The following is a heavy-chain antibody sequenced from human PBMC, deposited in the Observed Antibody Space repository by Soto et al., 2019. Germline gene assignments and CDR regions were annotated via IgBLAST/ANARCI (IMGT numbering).Heavy chain of an antibody. CDR2: IIPIFGTA. CDR1: GGTFSSCA. V-gene: IGHV1-69*01. D-gene: IGHD3-22*01. CDR3: ARDAAYYARRLGAFDI. Sequence: QVQLVQSGAEVKKPGSSVKVSCKASGGTFSSCAISWVRQAPGQGLEWMGGIIPIFGTANYAQKFQGRVTITADESTSTAYMELSSLRSEDTAVYYCARDAAYYARRLGAFDIWGQGTMVTVSS. J-gene: IGHJ3*02.